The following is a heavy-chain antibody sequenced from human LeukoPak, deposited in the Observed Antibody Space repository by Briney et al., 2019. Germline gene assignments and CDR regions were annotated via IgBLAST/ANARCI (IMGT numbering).Heavy chain of an antibody. V-gene: IGHV4-34*01. CDR1: GGSFSGYY. J-gene: IGHJ3*02. D-gene: IGHD3-22*01. CDR3: ARVENVIYYDSRAGAFDI. CDR2: INHSGST. Sequence: PSETLYLTCAVYGGSFSGYYWSWIRQPPGKGLEWIGEINHSGSTNYNPSLKSRVTISVDTSKNQFSLKLSSVTAADTAVYYCARVENVIYYDSRAGAFDIWGQGTMVTVSS.